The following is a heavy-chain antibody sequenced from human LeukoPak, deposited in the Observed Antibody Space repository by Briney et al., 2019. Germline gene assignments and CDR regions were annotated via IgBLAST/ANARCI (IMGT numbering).Heavy chain of an antibody. CDR2: INPNSGAT. Sequence: GASVKVSCKASGYTFTGYYMHWVRQAPGRGLEWMGRINPNSGATNYAQKFQGRVTMTRDTSISTAYMELSRLRSDDTAVYYCAREKVRQSGMDVWGQGTTVTVSS. J-gene: IGHJ6*02. CDR1: GYTFTGYY. CDR3: AREKVRQSGMDV. D-gene: IGHD2-2*01. V-gene: IGHV1-2*06.